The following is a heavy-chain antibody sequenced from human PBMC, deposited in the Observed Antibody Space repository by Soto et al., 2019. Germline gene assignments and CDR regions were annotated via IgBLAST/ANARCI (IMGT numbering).Heavy chain of an antibody. CDR1: GFTFSSYW. J-gene: IGHJ4*02. V-gene: IGHV3-74*01. Sequence: GGSLRLSCAASGFTFSSYWMHWVRQAPGKGLEWVSRINDDGRRTSYADSVKGRFTISRDNAKNTLYLQMNSLRDDDTAIYYCARRHRPSYPSHYWGQGTLVTVYS. CDR2: INDDGRRT. CDR3: ARRHRPSYPSHY.